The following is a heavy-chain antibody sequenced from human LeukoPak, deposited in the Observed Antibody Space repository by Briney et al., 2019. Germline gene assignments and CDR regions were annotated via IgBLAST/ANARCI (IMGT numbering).Heavy chain of an antibody. CDR2: ISGSAYST. D-gene: IGHD6-13*01. CDR1: GFTFSSYA. CDR3: ARDWAAAGYYFDY. V-gene: IGHV3-23*01. Sequence: GGSLRLSCAASGFTFSSYAMSWVRQAPGKGLEWVSAISGSAYSTYYADSVKGRFTISRDNAKNSLYLQMNSLRAEDTAVYYCARDWAAAGYYFDYWGQGTLVTVSS. J-gene: IGHJ4*02.